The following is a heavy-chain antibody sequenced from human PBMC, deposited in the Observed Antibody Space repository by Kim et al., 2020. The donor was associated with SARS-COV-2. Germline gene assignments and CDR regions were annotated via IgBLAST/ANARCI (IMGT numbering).Heavy chain of an antibody. V-gene: IGHV3-23*01. CDR2: ISGSGGST. CDR3: AKDQGWFGATSEVDY. CDR1: GFTFSSYA. Sequence: GGSLRLSCAASGFTFSSYAMSWVRQAPGKGLEWVSAISGSGGSTYYADSVKGRFTISRDNSKNTLYLQMNSLRAEDTAVYYCAKDQGWFGATSEVDYWGQGTLVTVSS. D-gene: IGHD3-10*01. J-gene: IGHJ4*02.